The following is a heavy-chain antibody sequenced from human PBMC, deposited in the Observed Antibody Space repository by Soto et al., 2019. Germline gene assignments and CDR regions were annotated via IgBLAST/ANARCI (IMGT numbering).Heavy chain of an antibody. J-gene: IGHJ4*02. V-gene: IGHV5-51*01. CDR3: ARQWYDSSGYYGIDY. D-gene: IGHD3-22*01. CDR1: GYSFTSYW. CDR2: IYPGDSDT. Sequence: PGESLKISCKGSGYSFTSYWIGWVRQMPGKGLEWMGIIYPGDSDTRYSPSFQGQVTISADKSISTAYLQWSSLKASDTAMYYCARQWYDSSGYYGIDYWGQGTLVTVSS.